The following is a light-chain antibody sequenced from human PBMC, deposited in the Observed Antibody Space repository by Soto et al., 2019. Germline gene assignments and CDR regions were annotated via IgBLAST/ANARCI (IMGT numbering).Light chain of an antibody. V-gene: IGKV3-15*01. CDR3: QQYHIWPPWT. J-gene: IGKJ1*01. Sequence: EIVMTQSPDTLSVSPGEGATLSCRVSQSIRSNLAWNQQRPGQAPRLLMYGASTRADGIPARFTGSGSGTEFTLTISSLQSEDFAVYYCQQYHIWPPWTSGQGTKVELK. CDR2: GAS. CDR1: QSIRSN.